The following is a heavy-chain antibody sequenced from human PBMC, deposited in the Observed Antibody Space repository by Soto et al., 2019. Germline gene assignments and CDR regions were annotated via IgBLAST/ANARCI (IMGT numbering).Heavy chain of an antibody. CDR3: ARDHRDGSGINFDY. V-gene: IGHV1-3*01. D-gene: IGHD3-10*01. J-gene: IGHJ4*02. CDR2: INADNTNT. CDR1: GYTFTSYA. Sequence: QVQLVQSGAEVKKPGASVKVSCKASGYTFTSYAMHWVRQAPGQRLEWMGWINADNTNTEYSRKFQGRLTITRDTSASTAYMELSSLRSEDTAVYYCARDHRDGSGINFDYWGQVTLVTVSS.